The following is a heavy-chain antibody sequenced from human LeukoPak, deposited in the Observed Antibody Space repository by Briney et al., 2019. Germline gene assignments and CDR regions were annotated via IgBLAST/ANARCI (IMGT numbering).Heavy chain of an antibody. Sequence: PGGSLRLPCAASGFTFSSYAMSWVRQAPGKGLEWVSAISGSGGSTYYADSVTGRFTISRDNSKDTLFLQMHSLRPGDTAVYYCVREDTPATANYWGQGTLVTISS. D-gene: IGHD2-21*02. CDR2: ISGSGGST. CDR1: GFTFSSYA. CDR3: VREDTPATANY. V-gene: IGHV3-23*01. J-gene: IGHJ4*02.